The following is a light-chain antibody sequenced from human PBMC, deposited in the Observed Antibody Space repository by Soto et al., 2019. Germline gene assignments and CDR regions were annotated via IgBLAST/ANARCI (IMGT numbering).Light chain of an antibody. CDR2: AAS. V-gene: IGKV1-39*01. J-gene: IGKJ5*01. Sequence: EIQVTQSPTSLSASVGERITITCRASRSIGNNLNWYQQRPGKAPQLLIYAASSLQSGVHSRFSGSSSGTDCTLTITGLQPEDFATYYCQQSFSPPIAFGQGTRL. CDR1: RSIGNN. CDR3: QQSFSPPIA.